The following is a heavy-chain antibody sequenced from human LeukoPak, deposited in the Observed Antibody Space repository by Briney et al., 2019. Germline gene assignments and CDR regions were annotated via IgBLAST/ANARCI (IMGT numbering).Heavy chain of an antibody. CDR3: ARDTDVDTAVVTAFDI. CDR2: ISYDGSNK. Sequence: PGGSLRLSCAASGFTFSSYAMHWVRQAPGKGLEWVAVISYDGSNKYYADSVKGRFTISRDNSKNTLYLQMNSLRAEDTAVYYCARDTDVDTAVVTAFDIWGQGTMVTVSS. J-gene: IGHJ3*02. D-gene: IGHD5-18*01. V-gene: IGHV3-30*04. CDR1: GFTFSSYA.